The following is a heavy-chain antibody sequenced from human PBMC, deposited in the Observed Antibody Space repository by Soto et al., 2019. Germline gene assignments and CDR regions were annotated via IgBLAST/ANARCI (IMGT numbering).Heavy chain of an antibody. J-gene: IGHJ6*02. V-gene: IGHV1-18*01. CDR1: GYTFTSYG. D-gene: IGHD2-15*01. CDR2: ISAYNGNT. Sequence: ASVKVSCKASGYTFTSYGISWVRQAPGQGLEWMGWISAYNGNTNYAQKLQGRVTMTTDTSTSTSYMAMRSLRSDDTAVYYCARDSSAAYCSGGSCHRDYYGMDVWGQGTTVTVSS. CDR3: ARDSSAAYCSGGSCHRDYYGMDV.